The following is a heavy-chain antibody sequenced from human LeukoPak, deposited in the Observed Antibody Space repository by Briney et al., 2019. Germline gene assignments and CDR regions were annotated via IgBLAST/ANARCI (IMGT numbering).Heavy chain of an antibody. J-gene: IGHJ4*02. CDR1: GFTFSDYY. CDR3: ARRPSPFDSSGYYHLVD. V-gene: IGHV3-11*04. Sequence: PGGSLRLSCAASGFTFSDYYMSWIRQAPGKGLEWVSYISSSGSTIYYADSVKGRFTISRDSAKNSLYLQMNSLRAEDTAVYYCARRPSPFDSSGYYHLVDWGQGTLVTVSS. CDR2: ISSSGSTI. D-gene: IGHD3-22*01.